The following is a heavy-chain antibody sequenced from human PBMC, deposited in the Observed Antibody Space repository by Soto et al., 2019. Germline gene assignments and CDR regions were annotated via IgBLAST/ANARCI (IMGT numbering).Heavy chain of an antibody. CDR1: GASLSGYY. CDR2: INHSATT. Sequence: PSETLSLTCGVYGASLSGYYLSWIRQSPGKGLEWIGEINHSATTNYNPSLKSRVAISVDTSKNQFSLKVNSVTAADTAVYYCARVPNYYETTGYFYFDTWGQGTLVTVSS. CDR3: ARVPNYYETTGYFYFDT. D-gene: IGHD3-22*01. J-gene: IGHJ4*02. V-gene: IGHV4-34*01.